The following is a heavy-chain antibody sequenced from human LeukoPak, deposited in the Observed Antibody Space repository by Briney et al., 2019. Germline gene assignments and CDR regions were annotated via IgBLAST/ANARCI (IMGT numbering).Heavy chain of an antibody. J-gene: IGHJ4*02. CDR1: GFTFSSYG. D-gene: IGHD3-10*01. CDR3: AKDITMFRGVAPPGY. Sequence: GRSLRLSCAPSGFTFSSYGMHWVRQAPGKGLEWVALIRYDGSNKFYADSVKGRFTISRGNSKNTLHLQMNSLRVEDTAVYYCAKDITMFRGVAPPGYWGPGTRVIVSS. CDR2: IRYDGSNK. V-gene: IGHV3-30*02.